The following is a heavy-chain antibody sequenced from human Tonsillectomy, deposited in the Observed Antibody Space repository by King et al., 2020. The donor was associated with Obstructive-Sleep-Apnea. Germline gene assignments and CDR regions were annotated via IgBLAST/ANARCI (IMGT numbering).Heavy chain of an antibody. J-gene: IGHJ4*02. CDR1: GFTFSNYA. CDR3: AKEIAMIGRPLFXY. V-gene: IGHV3-23*04. Sequence: VQLVESGGPLVQPGGSLRLSCAVSGFTFSNYAMSWVRQAPGKGLEWVSGISNGGKTFYTDSVKGRFTISRDNSKNILFLQMNSLRAEDTAVYFCAKEIAMIGRPLFXYWXQGTLVTVSS. CDR2: ISNGGKT. D-gene: IGHD2-21*01.